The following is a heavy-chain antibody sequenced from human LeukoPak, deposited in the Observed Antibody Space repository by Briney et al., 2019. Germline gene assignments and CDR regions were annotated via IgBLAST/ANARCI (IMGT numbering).Heavy chain of an antibody. CDR1: GFTFSTYA. Sequence: GGSLRLSCAASGFTFSTYAMSWVRQAPGKGLEWVSTISDSGANTYYADSVRGRFTISRDNSKNTLYLQKNSLRADDTAIYYCAKDDYGDYVNGHWGQGTLVTVSS. CDR3: AKDDYGDYVNGH. J-gene: IGHJ4*02. V-gene: IGHV3-23*01. D-gene: IGHD4-17*01. CDR2: ISDSGANT.